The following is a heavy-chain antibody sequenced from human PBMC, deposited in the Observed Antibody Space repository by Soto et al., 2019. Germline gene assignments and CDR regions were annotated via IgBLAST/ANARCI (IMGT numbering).Heavy chain of an antibody. J-gene: IGHJ5*02. Sequence: QVQLQESSPGLVKPSQTLSLTCTVSGGSISSGGYYWSWIRQHPGKALEWIGYIYYSGSTYYNPSLKSRVTISVDTSKNQFSLKLSSVTAADTAVYYCARAHDFWSGPFFDPLGQGTLVTVSS. CDR1: GGSISSGGYY. V-gene: IGHV4-31*03. CDR2: IYYSGST. D-gene: IGHD3-3*01. CDR3: ARAHDFWSGPFFDP.